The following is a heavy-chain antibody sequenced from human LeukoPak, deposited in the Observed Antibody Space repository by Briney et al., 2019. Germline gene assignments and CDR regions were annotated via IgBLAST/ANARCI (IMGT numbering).Heavy chain of an antibody. CDR3: ARDLEGGLAGRGYYYYGMDV. Sequence: ASVKVSCKASGYTFTNYAMHWVRQAPGQRLEWMGWINAGNGNTKYSQKFQGRVTITRDTSASTAYMELSSLSSEDTAVYYCARDLEGGLAGRGYYYYGMDVWGQGTTVTVSS. D-gene: IGHD3/OR15-3a*01. CDR2: INAGNGNT. J-gene: IGHJ6*02. V-gene: IGHV1-3*01. CDR1: GYTFTNYA.